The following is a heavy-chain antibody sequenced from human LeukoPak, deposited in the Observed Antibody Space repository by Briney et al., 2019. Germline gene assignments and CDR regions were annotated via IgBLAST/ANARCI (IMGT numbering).Heavy chain of an antibody. Sequence: GGSPRLSCAASGFTFSSYAMHWVRQAPGKGLEWVAVISYDGSNKYYADSVKGRFTISRDNSKNTLYLQMNSLRAEDTAVYYCAKNRGLGSGSYYNAVLDYWGQGTLVTVSS. CDR3: AKNRGLGSGSYYNAVLDY. CDR1: GFTFSSYA. D-gene: IGHD3-10*01. J-gene: IGHJ4*02. CDR2: ISYDGSNK. V-gene: IGHV3-30-3*02.